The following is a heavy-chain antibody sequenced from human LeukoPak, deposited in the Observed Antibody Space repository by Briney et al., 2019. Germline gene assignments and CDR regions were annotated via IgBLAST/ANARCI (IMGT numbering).Heavy chain of an antibody. CDR2: ITGSSSSK. CDR3: ARPTTSGWYPH. J-gene: IGHJ3*01. CDR1: GLTFSDYD. Sequence: GGSLRLSCAASGLTFSDYDMNWIRQAPGTGLEWVSYITGSSSSKYYADSVKGRFTISRDNAKHSLYLQMNSLRAEDTAVYYCARPTTSGWYPHWGQGTMVTVSS. D-gene: IGHD6-19*01. V-gene: IGHV3-48*01.